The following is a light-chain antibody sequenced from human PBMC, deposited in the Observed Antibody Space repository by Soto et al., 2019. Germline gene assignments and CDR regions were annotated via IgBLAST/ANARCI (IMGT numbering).Light chain of an antibody. CDR1: QSVTTF. V-gene: IGKV3-11*01. CDR2: DAS. Sequence: EIVLTQSPVTLSLSPGERATLSCRASQSVTTFLAWYQQKPGQAPRLLIYDASKRATGIPARFSGSGSGTDFTLTIGSLEPEDFAVYYCQQRINWPLTFGGGTKVEIK. CDR3: QQRINWPLT. J-gene: IGKJ4*01.